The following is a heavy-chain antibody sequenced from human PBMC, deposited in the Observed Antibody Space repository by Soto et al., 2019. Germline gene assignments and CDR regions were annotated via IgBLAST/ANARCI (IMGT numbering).Heavy chain of an antibody. Sequence: SETLSLTCTVSGGSISSSSYYWGWIRQPPGKGLEWIGSIYYSGSTYYNPSLKSRVTIPVDTSKNQFSLKLSSVTAADTAVYYCASISNYYYCYMDVWGKGTTVTVSS. J-gene: IGHJ6*03. V-gene: IGHV4-39*01. CDR2: IYYSGST. CDR1: GGSISSSSYY. CDR3: ASISNYYYCYMDV.